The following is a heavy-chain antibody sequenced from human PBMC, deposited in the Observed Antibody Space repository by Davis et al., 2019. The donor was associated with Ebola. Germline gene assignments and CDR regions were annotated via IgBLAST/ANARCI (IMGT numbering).Heavy chain of an antibody. CDR3: ARVFVGRRDDAFDI. V-gene: IGHV3-9*01. CDR1: GFTFDDYA. Sequence: SLKISCAASGFTFDDYAMHWVRQAPGKGLEWVSGISWNSGSIGYADSVKGRFTISRDNAKNSLYLQMNSLRAEDTAVYYCARVFVGRRDDAFDIWGQGTMVTVAS. CDR2: ISWNSGSI. J-gene: IGHJ3*02. D-gene: IGHD2-15*01.